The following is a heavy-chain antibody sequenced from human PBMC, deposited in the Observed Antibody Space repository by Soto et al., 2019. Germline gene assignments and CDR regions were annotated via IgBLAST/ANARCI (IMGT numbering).Heavy chain of an antibody. D-gene: IGHD4-17*01. CDR2: IYYSGSI. CDR3: AREGGSHGDFDY. Sequence: SESLSLTCTVSGGSICFYYWSWIRQPPGKGLEWIGYIYYSGSINYNPSLKSRVTISLDTSKNQFSLNLSSVTAADTAVYYCAREGGSHGDFDYWGQGTLVTVSS. J-gene: IGHJ4*02. V-gene: IGHV4-59*01. CDR1: GGSICFYY.